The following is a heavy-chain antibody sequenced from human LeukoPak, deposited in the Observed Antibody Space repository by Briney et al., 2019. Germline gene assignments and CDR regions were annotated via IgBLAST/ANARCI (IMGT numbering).Heavy chain of an antibody. D-gene: IGHD2-21*01. CDR1: GGTFSSYA. V-gene: IGHV1-69*06. Sequence: SVKVSCKASGGTFSSYAISWVRQAPGQGLEWMGGIIPIFGTANYAQKFRGRVTITADKSTRTAYMELSSLRSEDTALYYCARGFCADEICQVFTNWGQGTLVTVSS. CDR2: IIPIFGTA. CDR3: ARGFCADEICQVFTN. J-gene: IGHJ4*02.